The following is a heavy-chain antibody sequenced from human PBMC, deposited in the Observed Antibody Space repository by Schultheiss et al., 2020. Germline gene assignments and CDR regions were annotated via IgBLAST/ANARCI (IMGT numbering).Heavy chain of an antibody. CDR3: TTDPYSAEYQLLYYYYGMDV. D-gene: IGHD2-2*01. V-gene: IGHV3-64*02. J-gene: IGHJ6*02. CDR1: GFTFSSYS. Sequence: GESLKISCAASGFTFSSYSMNWVRQAPGKGLEYVSAISSNGGSTYYADSVKGRFTISRDNAKNTLYLQMNSLRAEDTAVYYCTTDPYSAEYQLLYYYYGMDVWGQGTTVTGSS. CDR2: ISSNGGST.